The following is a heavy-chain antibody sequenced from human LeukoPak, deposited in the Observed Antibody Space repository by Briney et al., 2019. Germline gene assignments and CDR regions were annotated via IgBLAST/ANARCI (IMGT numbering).Heavy chain of an antibody. D-gene: IGHD3-3*01. CDR3: ARSRVRFLEWLLGY. CDR1: GYTFTGYY. V-gene: IGHV1-2*02. Sequence: GASVKVSCKASGYTFTGYYMHWVRQAPGQGLEWMGWINPNSGGTNYAQKFQGRVTMTRDTFISTAYMELSRLRSDDTAVHYCARSRVRFLEWLLGYWGQGTLVTVSS. J-gene: IGHJ4*02. CDR2: INPNSGGT.